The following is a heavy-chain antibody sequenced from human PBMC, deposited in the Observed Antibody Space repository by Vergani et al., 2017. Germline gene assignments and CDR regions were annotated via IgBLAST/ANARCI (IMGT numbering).Heavy chain of an antibody. J-gene: IGHJ4*02. D-gene: IGHD3-22*01. Sequence: EVQLVESGGGLVQPGGSLRLSCAASGFTFSSYEMNWVRQAPGTGLEWVSYISSSGDTIYYADAVKGRFTISRDNAKSSLYLQMNSLRAEDTAVYYCARTYYYDSSGYYLDYWGQGMLVTVSS. CDR3: ARTYYYDSSGYYLDY. CDR2: ISSSGDTI. CDR1: GFTFSSYE. V-gene: IGHV3-48*03.